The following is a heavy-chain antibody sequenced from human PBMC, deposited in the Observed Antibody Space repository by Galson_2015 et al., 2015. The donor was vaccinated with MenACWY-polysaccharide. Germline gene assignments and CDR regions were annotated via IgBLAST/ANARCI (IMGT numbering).Heavy chain of an antibody. CDR3: AISRGFSSGWKYFDY. D-gene: IGHD6-19*01. CDR2: IRGTGDSI. Sequence: SLRLSCATSGFTFSSNAMSWVRQAPGKGLEWVSAIRGTGDSIRYADSVKGRFTISRDASKNTRYLQMSSLRAEDTALYYCAISRGFSSGWKYFDYWGQGTLVTVSA. J-gene: IGHJ4*02. V-gene: IGHV3-23*01. CDR1: GFTFSSNA.